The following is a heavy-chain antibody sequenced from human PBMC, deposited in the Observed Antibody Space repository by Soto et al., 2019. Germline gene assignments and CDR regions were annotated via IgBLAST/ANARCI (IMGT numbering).Heavy chain of an antibody. J-gene: IGHJ4*02. D-gene: IGHD6-19*01. V-gene: IGHV1-18*01. CDR3: ARSSHYSSGWYDLDY. CDR1: GYTFTSYG. Sequence: ASVKVSCKASGYTFTSYGISWVRQAPGQGLEWMGWISGYNGNTNYAQKLQGRVTMTTDTSTSTAYMELRSMRSDDTAVYYCARSSHYSSGWYDLDYWGQGTLVTVSS. CDR2: ISGYNGNT.